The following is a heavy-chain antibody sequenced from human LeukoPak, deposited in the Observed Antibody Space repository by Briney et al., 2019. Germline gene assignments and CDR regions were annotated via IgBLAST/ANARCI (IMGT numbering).Heavy chain of an antibody. J-gene: IGHJ3*02. CDR1: RGTFSSYA. V-gene: IGHV1-69*05. Sequence: SVKVSCKASRGTFSSYAISWVRQAPGQGLEWMGGIIPIFGTANYAQKFQGRVTITTDESTSTAYMELSSLRSEDTAVYYCASGGLPYCSSTSCSLPAAFDIWGQGTMVTVSS. CDR3: ASGGLPYCSSTSCSLPAAFDI. D-gene: IGHD2-2*01. CDR2: IIPIFGTA.